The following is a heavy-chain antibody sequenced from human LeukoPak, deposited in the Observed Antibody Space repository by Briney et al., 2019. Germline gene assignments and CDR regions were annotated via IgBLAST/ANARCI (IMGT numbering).Heavy chain of an antibody. V-gene: IGHV4-59*11. CDR1: GGSISSHY. CDR2: IYYSGST. D-gene: IGHD3-3*01. Sequence: PLETLSLTCTVSGGSISSHYWSWIRQPPGKGLEWIGYIYYSGSTNYNPSLKSRVTISVDTSKNQFSLKLSSVTAADTAVYYCARTIPPYYDFWSGYSPEYYFDYWGQGTLVTVSS. J-gene: IGHJ4*02. CDR3: ARTIPPYYDFWSGYSPEYYFDY.